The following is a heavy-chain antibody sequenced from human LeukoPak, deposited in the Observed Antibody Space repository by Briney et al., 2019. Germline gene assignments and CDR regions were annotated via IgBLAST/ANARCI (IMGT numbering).Heavy chain of an antibody. CDR1: GFTFSDYY. CDR2: ISSSSSYI. V-gene: IGHV3-11*06. Sequence: KSGGSLRLSCAASGFTFSDYYMSWIRQAPGKGLEWVSSISSSSSYIYYADSVKGRFTISRDNAKNSLYLQMNSLRAEDTAVYYCARVTEAPYYFDYWGQGTLVTVSS. J-gene: IGHJ4*02. CDR3: ARVTEAPYYFDY.